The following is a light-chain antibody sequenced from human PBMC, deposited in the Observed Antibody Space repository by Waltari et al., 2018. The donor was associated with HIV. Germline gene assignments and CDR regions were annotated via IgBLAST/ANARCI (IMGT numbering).Light chain of an antibody. Sequence: EIVMTQSPATLSLSPGERATLSCRASQSVSSDFLSWYQQKPGQAPRLLIYDTSVRATGTPARFSGSGSGTDFTLTISSLQPEDWAVYCCHQDDELPPTFGGGTKVEI. J-gene: IGKJ4*01. V-gene: IGKV3D-7*01. CDR3: HQDDELPPT. CDR2: DTS. CDR1: QSVSSDF.